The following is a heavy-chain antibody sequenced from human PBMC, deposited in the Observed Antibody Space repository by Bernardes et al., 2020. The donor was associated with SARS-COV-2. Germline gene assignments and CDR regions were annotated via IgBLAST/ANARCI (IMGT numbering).Heavy chain of an antibody. CDR3: ARGPTEWELLNYYYGMDV. Sequence: ACTLFRSCAASGFTFSSSGMHWVRQAPGQGLEWVAVIWYDGSNKYYADSVKGRFTISRDNSKNTLYLQMNSLRAEDTAVYYCARGPTEWELLNYYYGMDVWGQGTTVTVSS. CDR2: IWYDGSNK. CDR1: GFTFSSSG. J-gene: IGHJ6*02. V-gene: IGHV3-33*01. D-gene: IGHD1-26*01.